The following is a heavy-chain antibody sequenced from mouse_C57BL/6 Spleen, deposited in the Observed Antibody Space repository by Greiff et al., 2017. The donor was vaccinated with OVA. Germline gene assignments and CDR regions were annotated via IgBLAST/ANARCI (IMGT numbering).Heavy chain of an antibody. D-gene: IGHD1-1*01. J-gene: IGHJ2*01. CDR1: GYTFTEYT. V-gene: IGHV1-62-2*01. CDR2: FYPGSGSI. Sequence: QVHVKQSGAELVKPGASVKLSCKASGYTFTEYTIHWVKQRSGQGLEWIGWFYPGSGSIKYNEKFKDKATLTADKSSSTVYMELSRLTSEDSAVYFCARHVITTVVAPYYFDYWGQGTTLTVSS. CDR3: ARHVITTVVAPYYFDY.